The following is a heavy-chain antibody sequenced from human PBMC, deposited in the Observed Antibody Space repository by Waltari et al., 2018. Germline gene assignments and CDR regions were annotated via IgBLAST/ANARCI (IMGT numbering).Heavy chain of an antibody. J-gene: IGHJ6*02. CDR1: GYTFTSYD. V-gene: IGHV1-8*01. CDR3: ARLRFLEWPEGNYYYYYGMDV. Sequence: QVQLVQSGAEVKKPGASVKVSCKASGYTFTSYDINWVRQATGQGLEWMGWMNPNSGNTGYAQRFQGRVTMTRNTSISTAYMELSSLRSEDTAVYYCARLRFLEWPEGNYYYYYGMDVWGQGTTVTVSS. D-gene: IGHD3-3*01. CDR2: MNPNSGNT.